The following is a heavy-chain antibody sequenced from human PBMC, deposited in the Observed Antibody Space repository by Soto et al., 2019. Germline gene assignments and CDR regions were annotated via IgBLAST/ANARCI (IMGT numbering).Heavy chain of an antibody. D-gene: IGHD2-21*01. CDR3: ARDMEGGGAWFDP. Sequence: QVQLQESGPGLVKPSQTLSLTCTVSGGSISSGGYYWSWIRQHPGKGLEWIGYIYHSGSTYYNPSLESRVTISVATSKNQCSLKLSFVTAADTAVYYCARDMEGGGAWFDPWGQGTLVTVSS. CDR2: IYHSGST. J-gene: IGHJ5*02. V-gene: IGHV4-31*03. CDR1: GGSISSGGYY.